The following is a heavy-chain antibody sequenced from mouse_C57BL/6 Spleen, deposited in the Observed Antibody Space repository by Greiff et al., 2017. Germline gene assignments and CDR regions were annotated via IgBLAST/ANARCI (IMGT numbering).Heavy chain of an antibody. CDR1: GYAFSSSW. D-gene: IGHD2-12*01. V-gene: IGHV1-82*01. J-gene: IGHJ2*01. CDR2: IYPGDGDT. CDR3: ARSLESNDVPFDY. Sequence: VQGVESGPELVKPGASVKISCKASGYAFSSSWMNWVKQRPGKGLEWIGRIYPGDGDTNYNGKFKGKATLTADKSSSTAYMQISSLTSEEAAVYCGARSLESNDVPFDYWGKGTTLTVSS.